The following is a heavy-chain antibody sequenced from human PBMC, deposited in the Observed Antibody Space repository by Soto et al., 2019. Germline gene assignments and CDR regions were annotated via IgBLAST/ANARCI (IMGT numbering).Heavy chain of an antibody. CDR1: GFTFSSYS. CDR2: ISSSSSYI. J-gene: IGHJ4*02. CDR3: ARDAGSYYDILTGSYYFDY. Sequence: GGSLRLSCAASGFTFSSYSMNWVRQAPGKGLEWVSSISSSSSYIYYADSVKGRFTISRDNAKNSLYLQMNSLRAEDTAVYYCARDAGSYYDILTGSYYFDYWGQGTLVTVSS. D-gene: IGHD3-9*01. V-gene: IGHV3-21*01.